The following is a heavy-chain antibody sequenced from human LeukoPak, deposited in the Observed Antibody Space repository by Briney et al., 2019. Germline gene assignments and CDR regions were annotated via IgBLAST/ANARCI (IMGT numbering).Heavy chain of an antibody. V-gene: IGHV3-30*04. Sequence: GGSLRLSCAASGFTFSSYATHWVRQAPGKGLEWVAVISYDGSNKYYADSVKGRFTISRDNSKNTLYLQMNSLRAEDTAVYYCAREQGVRYYFDYWGQGTLVTVSS. CDR3: AREQGVRYYFDY. CDR2: ISYDGSNK. CDR1: GFTFSSYA. D-gene: IGHD3-10*01. J-gene: IGHJ4*02.